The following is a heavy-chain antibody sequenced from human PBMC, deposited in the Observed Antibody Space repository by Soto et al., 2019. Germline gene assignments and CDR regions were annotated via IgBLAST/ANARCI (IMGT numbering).Heavy chain of an antibody. V-gene: IGHV1-69*06. CDR2: VISASGSV. J-gene: IGHJ1*01. CDR3: ARLGSRDAYNYVLDQ. CDR1: GRIFSSFP. D-gene: IGHD5-18*01. Sequence: QVQVVQSGAEVKKPGSSVKISCKASGRIFSSFPTSWVRQVPGQGLEWMGGVISASGSVTYAPKFQGRVTMTAVNSAGIGYMELTSLTSEDTAIYYCARLGSRDAYNYVLDQWGPGTMVTVSS.